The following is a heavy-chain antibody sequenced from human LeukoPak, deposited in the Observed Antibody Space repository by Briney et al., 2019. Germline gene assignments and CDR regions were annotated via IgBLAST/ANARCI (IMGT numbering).Heavy chain of an antibody. CDR1: GGSISNGDYY. V-gene: IGHV4-31*03. Sequence: SGALSLTCTVSGGSISNGDYYWTWIRQHPGKGLEWIGFIYYSGSTCYNPSLKSRVVISVDTSKNQFSLKLKSVTAADTAVYYCARDRRWLRFHGFDIWGQGTMVT. J-gene: IGHJ3*02. CDR3: ARDRRWLRFHGFDI. D-gene: IGHD5-12*01. CDR2: IYYSGST.